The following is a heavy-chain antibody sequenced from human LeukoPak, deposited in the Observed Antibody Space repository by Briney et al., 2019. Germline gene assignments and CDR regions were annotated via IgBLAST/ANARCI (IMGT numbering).Heavy chain of an antibody. Sequence: ASVKVSCKASGGTFSSYAISWVRQAPGQGLEWMGGIIPIFGTANYAQKFQGRVTTTADESTSTAYMELSSLRSEDTAVYYCARGRLGYCSSTSCFNFDYWGQGTLVTVSS. CDR2: IIPIFGTA. J-gene: IGHJ4*02. D-gene: IGHD2-2*01. CDR3: ARGRLGYCSSTSCFNFDY. V-gene: IGHV1-69*13. CDR1: GGTFSSYA.